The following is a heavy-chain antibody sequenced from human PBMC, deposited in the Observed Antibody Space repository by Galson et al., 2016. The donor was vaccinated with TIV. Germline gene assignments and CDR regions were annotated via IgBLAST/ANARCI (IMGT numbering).Heavy chain of an antibody. D-gene: IGHD4-17*01. J-gene: IGHJ4*02. Sequence: QSGAEVTKPGESLKISCKGSRYNFASHWIGWVRQMPGKGPEWMGIIFPGDSDTRYSPSFQGQVTISADKSISTAYLQWTSLKASDTAMYYCARQVHGDYGVDYWGQGTLVTVSS. CDR3: ARQVHGDYGVDY. CDR1: RYNFASHW. V-gene: IGHV5-51*01. CDR2: IFPGDSDT.